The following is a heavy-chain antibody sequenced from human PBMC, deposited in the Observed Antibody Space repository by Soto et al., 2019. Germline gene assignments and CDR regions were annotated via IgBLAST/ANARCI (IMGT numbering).Heavy chain of an antibody. Sequence: GGSLRLSCAASGFTFSSYAMSWFRQAPGKGLEWVSAISGSGGSTYYADSVKGRFTISRDNSKNTLYLQMNSLRAEDTAVYYCAHLAMVRGVIPYFDYWGQGTLVTVSS. D-gene: IGHD3-10*01. CDR1: GFTFSSYA. CDR3: AHLAMVRGVIPYFDY. CDR2: ISGSGGST. J-gene: IGHJ4*02. V-gene: IGHV3-23*01.